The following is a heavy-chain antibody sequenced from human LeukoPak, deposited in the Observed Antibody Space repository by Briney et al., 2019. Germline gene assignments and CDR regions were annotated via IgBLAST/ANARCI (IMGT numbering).Heavy chain of an antibody. CDR2: ISGSGDIT. V-gene: IGHV3-23*01. CDR1: GCSFSRQV. J-gene: IGHJ4*02. CDR3: AKNLGGTYYPFDY. D-gene: IGHD1-26*01. Sequence: PGGSLRLSCAASGCSFSRQVMSGVRQAPGKGLEWVSAISGSGDITSYADSVKGRFTISRDNSKNTLHLQMNSLRAEDTAVYYCAKNLGGTYYPFDYWGQGTLVTVSS.